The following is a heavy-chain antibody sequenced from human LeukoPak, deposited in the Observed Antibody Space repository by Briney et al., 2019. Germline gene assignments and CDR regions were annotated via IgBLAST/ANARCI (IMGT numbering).Heavy chain of an antibody. Sequence: SETLFLTCAVSGGSISSYYWSWIRQPPGKGLEWIGYIYYSGSTNYNPSLKSRVTISVDTSQNQFSLRLSSVTAADTAVYYCARVGGGNFYYYGMDVWGQGTTVTVPS. CDR3: ARVGGGNFYYYGMDV. CDR1: GGSISSYY. D-gene: IGHD2-15*01. J-gene: IGHJ6*02. CDR2: IYYSGST. V-gene: IGHV4-59*01.